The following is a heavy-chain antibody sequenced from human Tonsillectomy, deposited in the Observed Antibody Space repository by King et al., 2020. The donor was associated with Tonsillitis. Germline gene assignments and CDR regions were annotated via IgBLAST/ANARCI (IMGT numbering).Heavy chain of an antibody. CDR3: ARIPFSQFSYYDFWSGYSSPPGYYGMDV. Sequence: VTLKESGPVLVKPTETLTLTCTVSGFSLSNARMGVSWIRQPPGKALEWLAHIFSNDEKSYSTSLKSRLTISKDTSKSQVVLTMTNMDPVDTATYYCARIPFSQFSYYDFWSGYSSPPGYYGMDVWGQGTTVTVSS. CDR1: GFSLSNARMG. J-gene: IGHJ6*02. D-gene: IGHD3-3*01. CDR2: IFSNDEK. V-gene: IGHV2-26*01.